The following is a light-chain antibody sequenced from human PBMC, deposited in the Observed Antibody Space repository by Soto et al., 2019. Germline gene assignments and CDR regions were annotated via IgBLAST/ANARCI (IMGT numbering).Light chain of an antibody. CDR3: QQRSALYS. CDR1: QGISSY. CDR2: DAS. Sequence: EIVLTQSPAILSLSPGERATLSCRASQGISSYLAWYQQKPGQAPRLLIYDASNRATGIPARFSGSGSGTDFTLTISSLEPEDSAVYYCQQRSALYSFGQGSKLEIK. V-gene: IGKV3-11*01. J-gene: IGKJ2*03.